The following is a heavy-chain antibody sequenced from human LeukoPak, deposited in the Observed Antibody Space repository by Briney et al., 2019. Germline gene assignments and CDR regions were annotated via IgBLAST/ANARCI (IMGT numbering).Heavy chain of an antibody. CDR2: IYYTGST. J-gene: IGHJ4*02. Sequence: PSETLSLTCTGSGGSISSYYWSWIRQPPGKGLEWIGYIYYTGSTTYNPSLKSRVTISVDTSKNQFSLKRTSVTAADTAVYYCARMSGSYGYWGQGTQVTVSP. D-gene: IGHD1-26*01. CDR1: GGSISSYY. CDR3: ARMSGSYGY. V-gene: IGHV4-59*01.